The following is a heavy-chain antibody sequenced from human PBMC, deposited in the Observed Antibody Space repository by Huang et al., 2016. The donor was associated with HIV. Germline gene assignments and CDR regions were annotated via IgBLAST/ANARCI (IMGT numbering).Heavy chain of an antibody. Sequence: QVQLVQSGAEVKKPGASVTISCKASGFSILIYYIHWVRQAPGQGLDVMGIVNPSGGGADYAQKFKGRVTMNRDTSTRTLYMELSSLRSEDTAVYYCAREGITPSGTEVSGFDFWGQGTPVSVSS. CDR1: GFSILIYY. CDR2: VNPSGGGA. J-gene: IGHJ5*01. D-gene: IGHD6-13*01. V-gene: IGHV1-46*03. CDR3: AREGITPSGTEVSGFDF.